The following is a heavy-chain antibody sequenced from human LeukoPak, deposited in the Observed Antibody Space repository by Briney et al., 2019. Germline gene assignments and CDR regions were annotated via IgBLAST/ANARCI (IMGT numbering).Heavy chain of an antibody. Sequence: QPGGSLRLSCAASGFTFSSYAMSWVRQAPGKGLEWVSAISGSGGSTYYADSVKGRFTISRDNSKNTLYLQMNSLRAEDTAVYYCAKGTRAPKVLYCSGGSCYSDYWGQGTLVTVSS. CDR2: ISGSGGST. CDR3: AKGTRAPKVLYCSGGSCYSDY. D-gene: IGHD2-15*01. J-gene: IGHJ4*02. V-gene: IGHV3-23*01. CDR1: GFTFSSYA.